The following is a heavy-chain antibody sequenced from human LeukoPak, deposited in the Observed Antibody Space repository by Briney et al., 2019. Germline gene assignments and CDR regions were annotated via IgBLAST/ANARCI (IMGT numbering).Heavy chain of an antibody. CDR1: GGSISSGSYY. CDR2: IYTSGST. V-gene: IGHV4-61*02. J-gene: IGHJ4*02. CDR3: ARESTNYDFSSY. Sequence: KPSETLSLTCTVSGGSISSGSYYWSWIRQPAGKGLEWIGRIYTSGSTNYNPSLKSRVTISVDTSKNQFSLKLSSVTAADTAVYYCARESTNYDFSSYWGQGTLVTVSS. D-gene: IGHD3-3*01.